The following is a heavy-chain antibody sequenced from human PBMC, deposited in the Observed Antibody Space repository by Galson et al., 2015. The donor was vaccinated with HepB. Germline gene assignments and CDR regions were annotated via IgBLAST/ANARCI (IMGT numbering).Heavy chain of an antibody. D-gene: IGHD6-6*01. Sequence: SLRLSCAASGFTFSSYNMNWVRQAPGKGLEWVSSISSSSTYIYYADSVKGRFTISRDNAKNSLYLQMNSLRSEDTAVYYCARWGSSSGNWFDPWGQGTLVTVSS. V-gene: IGHV3-21*01. CDR2: ISSSSTYI. J-gene: IGHJ5*02. CDR1: GFTFSSYN. CDR3: ARWGSSSGNWFDP.